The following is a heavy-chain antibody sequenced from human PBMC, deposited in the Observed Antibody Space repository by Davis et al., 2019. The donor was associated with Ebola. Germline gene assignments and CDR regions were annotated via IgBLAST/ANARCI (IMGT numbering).Heavy chain of an antibody. D-gene: IGHD6-13*01. CDR3: ARVRQQLVDDGFDM. CDR2: LNPKSGNR. CDR1: GYTFTSSD. J-gene: IGHJ3*02. Sequence: ASVKVSCKASGYTFTSSDINWVRQATGQGLEWMGWLNPKSGNRGYAEKFQGRVTMTRDTSISTAYMQLSSLESEETAVYYCARVRQQLVDDGFDMWGQGTLVTVSS. V-gene: IGHV1-8*01.